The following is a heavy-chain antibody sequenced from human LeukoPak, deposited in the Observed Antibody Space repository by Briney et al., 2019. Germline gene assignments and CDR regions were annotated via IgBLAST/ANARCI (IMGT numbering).Heavy chain of an antibody. J-gene: IGHJ5*02. CDR1: GYTFTNYG. Sequence: ASVTVSYMASGYTFTNYGISWVRQAPGXXXXXMGWISAYNGNTNYAQKLQGRVTMTTDTSTSTAYMELRSLRSDDTAVYYCARDAVLMVYASRWFDPWGQGTLVTVSS. D-gene: IGHD2-8*01. CDR2: ISAYNGNT. V-gene: IGHV1-18*01. CDR3: ARDAVLMVYASRWFDP.